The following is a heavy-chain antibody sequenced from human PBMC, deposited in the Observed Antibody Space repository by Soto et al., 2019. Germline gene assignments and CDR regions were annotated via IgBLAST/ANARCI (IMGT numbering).Heavy chain of an antibody. CDR3: AREHYSNSAWFDP. Sequence: QVQLVQSGAEVKKPGASVKVSCKASGYTFPSYDINWVRQATGQGLEWMGWMNPNSGNTGYAQKFQGRVTMTRNTAISTAYMELSSLRSDDTAVYYCAREHYSNSAWFDPWSEGPLVTVSS. V-gene: IGHV1-8*01. J-gene: IGHJ5*02. CDR1: GYTFPSYD. D-gene: IGHD4-4*01. CDR2: MNPNSGNT.